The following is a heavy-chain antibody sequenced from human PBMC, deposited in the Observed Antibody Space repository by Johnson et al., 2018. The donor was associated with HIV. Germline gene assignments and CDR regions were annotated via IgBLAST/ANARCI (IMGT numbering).Heavy chain of an antibody. V-gene: IGHV3-13*01. J-gene: IGHJ3*02. D-gene: IGHD3-10*01. CDR3: VRASWFGAVDI. Sequence: MQLVESGGGLVQPGGSLRLSCAASGFTFSSYDMHWVRQPTGKGLEWVSSIDTTGDTYYPGSVRGRFTISRENAKNSLYLQMNNLRAGDSAVYYCVRASWFGAVDIWGQGTLVTVSS. CDR2: IDTTGDT. CDR1: GFTFSSYD.